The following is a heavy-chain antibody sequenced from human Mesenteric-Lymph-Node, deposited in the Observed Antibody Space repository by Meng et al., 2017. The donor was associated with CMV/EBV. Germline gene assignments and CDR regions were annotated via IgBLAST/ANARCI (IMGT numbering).Heavy chain of an antibody. D-gene: IGHD3-10*01. V-gene: IGHV3-66*01. CDR2: IYRGDNT. J-gene: IGHJ4*02. Sequence: EVHLVGSVGCLVQPGGSLRLSCAASGFNVRDKYMSWVRQAPGKGLEWVCIIYRGDNTYYIDSVKDRFTVSRDNSKNTMYLQMNSLRVEDTAVYYCTGDSVSNPNLDYWGQGTLVTVSS. CDR1: GFNVRDKY. CDR3: TGDSVSNPNLDY.